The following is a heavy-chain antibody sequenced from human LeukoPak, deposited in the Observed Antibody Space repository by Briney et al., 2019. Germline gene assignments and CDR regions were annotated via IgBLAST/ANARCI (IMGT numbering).Heavy chain of an antibody. CDR3: TTEGAHIGY. D-gene: IGHD1-26*01. J-gene: IGHJ4*02. Sequence: GGSLRLSCAASGFTFSSYSMSWVRQAPGKGLEWLGRLKSKTDGGTTDYAAPVKGRFTISRDDSKNMLYLQMNSLKTDDTAVYYCTTEGAHIGYWGQGTLVTVSS. CDR2: LKSKTDGGTT. CDR1: GFTFSSYS. V-gene: IGHV3-15*01.